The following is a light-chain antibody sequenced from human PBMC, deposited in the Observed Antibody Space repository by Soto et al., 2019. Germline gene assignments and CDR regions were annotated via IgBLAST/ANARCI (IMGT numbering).Light chain of an antibody. CDR3: NSYTSGSAPYV. Sequence: QSVLTQPASVSGSPGQSITISCTGTSSDVGSYNYVSWYQQHPGKAPKLMIYGVSNRPAGISNRFSGSKSGNTASLTISGLQAEDEADYYCNSYTSGSAPYVFGTGTKVTVL. CDR1: SSDVGSYNY. CDR2: GVS. J-gene: IGLJ1*01. V-gene: IGLV2-14*03.